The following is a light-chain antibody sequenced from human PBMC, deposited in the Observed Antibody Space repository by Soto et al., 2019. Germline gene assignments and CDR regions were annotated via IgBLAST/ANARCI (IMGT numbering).Light chain of an antibody. CDR1: QSVSSNY. CDR2: GAS. J-gene: IGKJ3*01. CDR3: QQYGSSPVS. V-gene: IGKV3-20*01. Sequence: EIGLTQSPGTLSLSPGQRATLSCRASQSVSSNYLVWYQQKPGQPPRLLISGASRRATGIPDRFSGSGSGTDFTLTISRLEPEDFAVYYCQQYGSSPVSFGPGTTVDIK.